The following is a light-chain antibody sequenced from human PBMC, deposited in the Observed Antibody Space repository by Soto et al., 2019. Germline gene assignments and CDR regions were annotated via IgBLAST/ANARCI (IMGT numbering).Light chain of an antibody. CDR1: QGISSY. V-gene: IGKV1-8*01. CDR2: AAS. CDR3: QQSYGTPMT. Sequence: AIRMTQSPSSFSASTGDRVTITCRASQGISSYLAWYQQKPGKAPKLLIYAASTLQSGVPSRFSGGGSGTDFTLTISTLQPEDSATYYCQQSYGTPMTFGQGTRLEIK. J-gene: IGKJ5*01.